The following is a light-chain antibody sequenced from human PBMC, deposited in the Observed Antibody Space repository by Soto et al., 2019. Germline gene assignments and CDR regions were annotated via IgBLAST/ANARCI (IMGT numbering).Light chain of an antibody. CDR2: AAS. Sequence: EIVLTQSPGILSLSPGERATLSCRASQSVGSSLAWYQQKPGQAPRLLIYAASRRATGIPDRFSGSGSGTDFTLTISRLEPEDFAVYYCQQYGSLSWTFGQGTKV. V-gene: IGKV3-20*01. CDR3: QQYGSLSWT. CDR1: QSVGSS. J-gene: IGKJ1*01.